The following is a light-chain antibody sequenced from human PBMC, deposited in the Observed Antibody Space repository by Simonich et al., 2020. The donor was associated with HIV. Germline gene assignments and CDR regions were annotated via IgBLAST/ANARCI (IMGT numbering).Light chain of an antibody. CDR2: WAS. CDR3: QQCYRTPPT. J-gene: IGKJ1*01. Sequence: DIVMTQSPDSLAVSLGERATINCKSSQSVLYSSNNKNYLAWYQQKLGQPPKLLIYWASTRESGVPDRFSGSGSGTDFTLTISSLQAEDVAVYYCQQCYRTPPTFGQGTKVEIK. CDR1: QSVLYSSNNKNY. V-gene: IGKV4-1*01.